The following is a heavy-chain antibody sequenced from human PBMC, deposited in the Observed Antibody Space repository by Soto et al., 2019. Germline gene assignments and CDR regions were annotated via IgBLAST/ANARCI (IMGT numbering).Heavy chain of an antibody. CDR3: AKGQDIPLFDHSDP. Sequence: VRQALGKGLEWVSSISGGGSSTYYADSVKGRFTVSRDNSKNTLYLEMNSLGDDDTAVYYCAKGQDIPLFDHSDPWGPGTLVTVS. V-gene: IGHV3-23*01. J-gene: IGHJ5*02. CDR2: ISGGGSST. D-gene: IGHD3-3*01.